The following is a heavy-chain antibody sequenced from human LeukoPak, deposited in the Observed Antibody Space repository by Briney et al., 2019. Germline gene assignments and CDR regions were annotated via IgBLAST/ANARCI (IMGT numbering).Heavy chain of an antibody. J-gene: IGHJ6*03. CDR1: GFTFSSYG. CDR2: IWYDGSNK. Sequence: QAGGPLRLSCAASGFTFSSYGMHWVRQAPGKGLEWVAVIWYDGSNKYYADSVKGRFTISRDNSKNTLYLQMNSLRAEDTAVYYCARPPDYGSGHNYYMDVWGKGTTVTVSS. D-gene: IGHD3-10*01. CDR3: ARPPDYGSGHNYYMDV. V-gene: IGHV3-33*01.